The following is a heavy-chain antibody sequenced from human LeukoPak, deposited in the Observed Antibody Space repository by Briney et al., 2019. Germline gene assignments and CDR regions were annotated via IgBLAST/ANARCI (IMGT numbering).Heavy chain of an antibody. CDR3: AKVDPASVTGGVFYYYYYMDV. J-gene: IGHJ6*03. V-gene: IGHV3-23*01. CDR1: GFTFTNHV. CDR2: ISVSGAGT. Sequence: GGSLRLSCAASGFTFTNHVITWVRQAPGKGLEWVSGISVSGAGTFYAESVKGRFTISRDNSKTTLSLQTNSLRAVDTAIYYCAKVDPASVTGGVFYYYYYMDVWGKGTTVTVSS. D-gene: IGHD2-21*02.